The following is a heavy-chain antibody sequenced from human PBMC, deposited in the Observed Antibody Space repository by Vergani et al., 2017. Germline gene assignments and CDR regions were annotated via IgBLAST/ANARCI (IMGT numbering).Heavy chain of an antibody. CDR1: GFTFNESR. J-gene: IGHJ5*02. CDR2: MNGDGDTI. D-gene: IGHD2-15*01. CDR3: ARARKFLIRVVWKNWFDP. V-gene: IGHV3-74*01. Sequence: EVELVESGGGFVQPGGSLRLSCAASGFTFNESRMHWARQVPGKGLWWVSGMNGDGDTISYADSVKGRLTISRNTAKNTLFLQMNSLRAEDTAVYYFARARKFLIRVVWKNWFDPWGQGTLVTVSS.